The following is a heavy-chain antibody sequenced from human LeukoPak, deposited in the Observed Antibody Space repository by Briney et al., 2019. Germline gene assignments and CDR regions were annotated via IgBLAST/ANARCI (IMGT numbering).Heavy chain of an antibody. CDR2: IHTSGST. CDR1: GGSISSYY. J-gene: IGHJ3*01. Sequence: SETLSLTCTVSGGSISSYYWSWIRQPAGKGLEWIGRIHTSGSTNYNPSLKSRVTMSVDTSKNQFSLKLSSVTAADTAVYYCARGLFLSGYLDAFDLWGQGTVVTVSS. D-gene: IGHD3-22*01. CDR3: ARGLFLSGYLDAFDL. V-gene: IGHV4-4*07.